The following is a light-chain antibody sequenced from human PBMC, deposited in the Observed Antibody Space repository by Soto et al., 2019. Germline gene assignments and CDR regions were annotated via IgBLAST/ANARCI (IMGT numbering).Light chain of an antibody. CDR1: QSVSGN. Sequence: EIVMTQSPATLSVSPGERATLSCRASQSVSGNLAWYQQKPGQAPRLLIYGASTRATGIPARFSGSVSGTEFTLTITNLQSEDFAVYYCQQYNDWPPLTFGGGTKVEIK. CDR2: GAS. V-gene: IGKV3-15*01. CDR3: QQYNDWPPLT. J-gene: IGKJ4*01.